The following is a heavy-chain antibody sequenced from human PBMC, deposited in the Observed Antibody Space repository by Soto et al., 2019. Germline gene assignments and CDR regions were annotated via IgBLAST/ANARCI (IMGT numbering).Heavy chain of an antibody. V-gene: IGHV1-18*01. Sequence: GASVKVSCKSSCYPFISYGFSLFRHAPGQGLEWLGWISAYNGDTKYEQKFQGRITMTTDTSTSTAYMELRSLKSDDTAVYYCARANGDYGSAFDIWGQGTMVTVS. D-gene: IGHD4-17*01. CDR1: CYPFISYG. CDR2: ISAYNGDT. J-gene: IGHJ3*02. CDR3: ARANGDYGSAFDI.